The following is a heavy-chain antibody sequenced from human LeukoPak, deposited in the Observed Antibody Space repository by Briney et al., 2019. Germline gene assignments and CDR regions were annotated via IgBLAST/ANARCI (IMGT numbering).Heavy chain of an antibody. D-gene: IGHD6-6*01. CDR3: ATGRASYTSSSALDY. V-gene: IGHV1-2*02. J-gene: IGHJ4*02. CDR2: INPISGDT. Sequence: ASVKVSCKASGYTFTGFYLHWVRQAPGQGLEWMGWINPISGDTNYAQKFQGRVTMTRDTSITTAYMGLSRLTSDDTAVYYCATGRASYTSSSALDYWGQGTLVTVSS. CDR1: GYTFTGFY.